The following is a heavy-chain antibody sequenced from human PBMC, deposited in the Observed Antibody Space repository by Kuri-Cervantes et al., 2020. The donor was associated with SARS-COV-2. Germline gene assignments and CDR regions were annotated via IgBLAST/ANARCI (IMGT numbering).Heavy chain of an antibody. D-gene: IGHD2-8*01. CDR2: ISGSGETI. CDR3: ALEIMSFFGMDV. V-gene: IGHV3-23*01. J-gene: IGHJ6*02. CDR1: GFTFRSYA. Sequence: GESLKISCAASGFTFRSYAMTWVRQAPGKGLEWVSVISGSGETIHYADSVQGRFTISRDNSKEMLYLQMKSLRAEDTATYYCALEIMSFFGMDVWGQGTTVTVSS.